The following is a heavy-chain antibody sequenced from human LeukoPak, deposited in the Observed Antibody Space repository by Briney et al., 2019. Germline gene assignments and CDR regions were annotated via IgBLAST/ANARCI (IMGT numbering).Heavy chain of an antibody. D-gene: IGHD4-17*01. CDR3: ATGYGDFRVEGRYFYS. V-gene: IGHV4-59*01. J-gene: IGHJ4*02. Sequence: PSGTLSLSCTVSDGLITNYYWSWVRQPPGKGLEFIGYVHYSGTTNYNPSLRSRVTISIDTSKKHFFLKLNSVTAADTAVYYCATGYGDFRVEGRYFYSWGQGTLVTVSS. CDR1: DGLITNYY. CDR2: VHYSGTT.